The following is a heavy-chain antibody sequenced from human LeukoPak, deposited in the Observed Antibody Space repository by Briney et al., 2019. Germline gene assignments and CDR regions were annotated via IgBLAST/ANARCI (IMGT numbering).Heavy chain of an antibody. CDR3: ARPYSSSWSFNY. V-gene: IGHV4-38-2*02. Sequence: SETLSLTCTVSGYSISSGYYWGWIRQPPGKGLERIESIYHSGSTYYNPSLKSRVTISVDTSKNQFSLKLSSVTAADTAVYYCARPYSSSWSFNYWGQGTLVTVSS. D-gene: IGHD6-13*01. CDR1: GYSISSGYY. CDR2: IYHSGST. J-gene: IGHJ4*02.